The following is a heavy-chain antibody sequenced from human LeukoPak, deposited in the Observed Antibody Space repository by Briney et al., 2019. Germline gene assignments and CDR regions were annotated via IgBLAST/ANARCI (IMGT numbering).Heavy chain of an antibody. CDR2: IYKSGST. CDR3: ARRATTGPPYYLDY. CDR1: GGSISSYY. V-gene: IGHV4-59*08. Sequence: SETLSLTCTVSGGSISSYYWTWIRQPPGKELEWIGYIYKSGSTNYNPSLQSRVSMSVDASNNQISLKLTSVTAADTAVYYCARRATTGPPYYLDYWGQGTLVTVSS. J-gene: IGHJ4*02. D-gene: IGHD1-26*01.